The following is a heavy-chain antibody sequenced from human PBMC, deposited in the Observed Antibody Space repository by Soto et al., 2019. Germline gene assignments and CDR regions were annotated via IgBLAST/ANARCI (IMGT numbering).Heavy chain of an antibody. CDR2: ISSSGSTI. Sequence: PGGSLRLSCAASGFTFSDYYMSWIRQAPGKGLEWVSYISSSGSTIYYADSVKGRFTISRDNAKHSLYLQMNSLRAEDTAVYYCARVHDSTGSGWFDPWGQGXLVTVYS. D-gene: IGHD3-22*01. CDR1: GFTFSDYY. CDR3: ARVHDSTGSGWFDP. J-gene: IGHJ5*02. V-gene: IGHV3-11*01.